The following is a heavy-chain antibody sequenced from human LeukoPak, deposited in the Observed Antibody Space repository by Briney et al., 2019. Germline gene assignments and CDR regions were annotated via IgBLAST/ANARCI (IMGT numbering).Heavy chain of an antibody. D-gene: IGHD3-16*02. V-gene: IGHV1-8*01. CDR1: GYTFTSYD. Sequence: GASVTVSCKASGYTFTSYDINWVGQAPGQGLEWMGWMNPNSVNTGSAQRFQGRVTITSDTSRSTAYMELSSLTSEDTAVYYCARGPLVRLPSSFDPWGQGTLVTVSS. J-gene: IGHJ5*02. CDR3: ARGPLVRLPSSFDP. CDR2: MNPNSVNT.